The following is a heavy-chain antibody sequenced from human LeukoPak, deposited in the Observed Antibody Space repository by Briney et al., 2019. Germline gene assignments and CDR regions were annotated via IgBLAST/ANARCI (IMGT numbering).Heavy chain of an antibody. CDR1: GYTFTSYY. V-gene: IGHV1-46*01. J-gene: IGHJ4*02. CDR2: ISPSVGSA. CDR3: ARDDARSTGYSYAYIDY. Sequence: ASVKVSCKAFGYTFTSYYMHWVRPAPGQGLEWMGIISPSVGSAAYAQKFQGRVTMTRDTSTSTLYMELSSLRSEDTAVYYCARDDARSTGYSYAYIDYWGQGTLVTVSS. D-gene: IGHD5-18*01.